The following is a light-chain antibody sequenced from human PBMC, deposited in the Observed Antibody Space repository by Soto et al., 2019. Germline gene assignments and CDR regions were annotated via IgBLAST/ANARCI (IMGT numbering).Light chain of an antibody. CDR3: HQYETSPFT. Sequence: ETMMTQSPDTLSVSLGERATLSCRASQSLRSSLAWYQQKPGQAPRLLIYDASTRATGIPARFSGSGSGTEFTLTISSLLSEDFAVYYCHQYETSPFTFGGGTKVDIK. CDR1: QSLRSS. V-gene: IGKV3-15*01. J-gene: IGKJ4*01. CDR2: DAS.